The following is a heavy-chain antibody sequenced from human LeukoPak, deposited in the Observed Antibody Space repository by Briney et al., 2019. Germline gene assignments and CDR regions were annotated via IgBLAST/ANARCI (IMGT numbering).Heavy chain of an antibody. CDR3: ARSLGNLSGVDY. V-gene: IGHV3-20*04. CDR1: GFTFDDYG. D-gene: IGHD7-27*01. Sequence: GGSLRLSCAASGFTFDDYGMSWVRQAPGKGLEWVCGINWNGGSTGYADSVEGRFTISRDNAKNSLYLQMNSLRAEDTALYYCARSLGNLSGVDYWGQGTLVTVSS. J-gene: IGHJ4*02. CDR2: INWNGGST.